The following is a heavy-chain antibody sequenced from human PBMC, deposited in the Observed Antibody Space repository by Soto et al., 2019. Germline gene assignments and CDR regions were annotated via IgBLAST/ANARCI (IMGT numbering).Heavy chain of an antibody. J-gene: IGHJ4*02. D-gene: IGHD3-22*01. CDR3: ARAGQYYDSSGYAD. V-gene: IGHV1-18*01. CDR2: ISAYNGNT. CDR1: GYSFATSG. Sequence: QVKLVQSGTEVKKPGASMKVSCKASGYSFATSGISWVRQAPGQGLEWMGWISAYNGNTNYDQKLPDRIIMTTDTSTSTAYLESRSLRSDDTAVYYCARAGQYYDSSGYADWGQGTLVTVSS.